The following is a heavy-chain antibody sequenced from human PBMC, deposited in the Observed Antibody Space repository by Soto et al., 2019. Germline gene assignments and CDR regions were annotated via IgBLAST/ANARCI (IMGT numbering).Heavy chain of an antibody. D-gene: IGHD3-22*01. CDR1: GFTFSSYG. CDR3: ARATYYYDSSGLSAYGMDV. Sequence: AGGSLRLSCAASGFTFSSYGMHWVRQAPGKGLEWVAVIWYDGSNKYYADAVKGRFTISRDNSKNTLYLQMNSLRAEDTAVYYCARATYYYDSSGLSAYGMDVWGQGTTVTVSS. V-gene: IGHV3-33*08. CDR2: IWYDGSNK. J-gene: IGHJ6*02.